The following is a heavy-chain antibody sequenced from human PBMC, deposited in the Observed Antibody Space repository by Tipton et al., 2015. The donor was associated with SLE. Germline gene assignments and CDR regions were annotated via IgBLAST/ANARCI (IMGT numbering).Heavy chain of an antibody. J-gene: IGHJ6*03. CDR3: ARGGRLVEGPMDV. CDR1: GGSISSGSYY. D-gene: IGHD6-19*01. CDR2: IYTSGST. Sequence: LRLSCTVSGGSISSGSYYWSWIRQPAGKGLEWIGRIYTSGSTNYNPSLKSRVTISVDTSKYQFSLKLSSVTAADTAVYYCARGGRLVEGPMDVWGKGTTVTVSS. V-gene: IGHV4-61*02.